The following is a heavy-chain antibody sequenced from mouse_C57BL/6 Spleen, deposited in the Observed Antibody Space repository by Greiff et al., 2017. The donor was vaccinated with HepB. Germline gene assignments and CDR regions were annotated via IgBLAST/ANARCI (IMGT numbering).Heavy chain of an antibody. CDR2: IYPRSGNT. CDR3: AREGLDWYFDV. CDR1: GYTFTSYG. Sequence: VQRVESGAELARPGASVKLSCKASGYTFTSYGISWVKQRTGQGLEWIGEIYPRSGNTYYNEKFKGKATLTADKSSSTAYMELRSLTSEDSAVYFCAREGLDWYFDVWGTGTTVTVSS. V-gene: IGHV1-81*01. J-gene: IGHJ1*03. D-gene: IGHD2-4*01.